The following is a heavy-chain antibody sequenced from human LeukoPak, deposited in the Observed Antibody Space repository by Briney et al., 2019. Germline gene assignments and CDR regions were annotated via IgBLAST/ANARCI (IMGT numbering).Heavy chain of an antibody. CDR1: GFTFSSYA. D-gene: IGHD3-9*01. CDR3: ARGWRLRYFDWLSTNY. V-gene: IGHV3-30*01. Sequence: GGSLRLSCAASGFTFSSYAMHWVRQAPGKWLEWVAVISYDGSNKYYADSVKGRFTISRDNSKNTLYLQMTSLRAEDTAVYYCARGWRLRYFDWLSTNYWGQGTLVTVSS. J-gene: IGHJ4*02. CDR2: ISYDGSNK.